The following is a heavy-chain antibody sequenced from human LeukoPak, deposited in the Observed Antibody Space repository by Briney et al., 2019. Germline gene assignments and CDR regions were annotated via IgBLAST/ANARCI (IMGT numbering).Heavy chain of an antibody. V-gene: IGHV3-15*07. CDR3: ALGSGRYDSSAFDY. D-gene: IGHD3-22*01. J-gene: IGHJ4*02. CDR1: GFTFSNAW. CDR2: IRSITDGGTS. Sequence: GGSLRLSCAASGFTFSNAWMNWVRQAPGRGLEWVGRIRSITDGGTSDYAAPVKGRFTISRDDSQNTLYLQMNSLNTEDTAVYYCALGSGRYDSSAFDYWGQGTLVTVSS.